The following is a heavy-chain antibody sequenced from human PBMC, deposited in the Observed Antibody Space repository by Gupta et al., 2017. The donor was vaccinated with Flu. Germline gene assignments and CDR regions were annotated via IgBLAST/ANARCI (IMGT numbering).Heavy chain of an antibody. D-gene: IGHD3-16*01. CDR1: GLTFSNYA. V-gene: IGHV3-23*01. CDR3: AKAAYSYGTGRFFDY. CDR2: ISGSGDRT. Sequence: EVQLLESGGDLIQPGGSLRLSCAVSGLTFSNYAMNWVRQAPEKGLEWVSAISGSGDRTYYAASVKGRFTISRDNFKDTVYLQMNSLRAEDTAVYYCAKAAYSYGTGRFFDYWGQGTLVTVSS. J-gene: IGHJ4*02.